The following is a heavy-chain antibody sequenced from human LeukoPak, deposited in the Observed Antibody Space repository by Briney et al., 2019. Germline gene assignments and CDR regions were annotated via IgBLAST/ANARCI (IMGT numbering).Heavy chain of an antibody. V-gene: IGHV4-59*01. CDR1: GGSITKYY. J-gene: IGHJ3*02. CDR2: IYYSGRT. D-gene: IGHD3-9*01. Sequence: SETLSLTCTVSGGSITKYYWSWIRQPPGKGLEWIGYIYYSGRTHYNPSPKSPVTISVDTSKNQFSLNLSSVTAADTAVYYCARWDPSFDAFSDAFDIWGQGTMVTVSS. CDR3: ARWDPSFDAFSDAFDI.